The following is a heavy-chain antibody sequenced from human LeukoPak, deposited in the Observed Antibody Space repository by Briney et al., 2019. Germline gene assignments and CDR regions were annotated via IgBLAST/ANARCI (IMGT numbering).Heavy chain of an antibody. D-gene: IGHD6-13*01. Sequence: GGSLRLSCAASRFTFSRYAMNWVRQAPGKGLEWVSAISGSGGSTYYADSVKGRFTISRDNSKNTLYLQMNSLRAEDTAVYYCAKDSLGSSSKNWFDPWGQGTLVTVSS. J-gene: IGHJ5*02. CDR1: RFTFSRYA. CDR3: AKDSLGSSSKNWFDP. CDR2: ISGSGGST. V-gene: IGHV3-23*01.